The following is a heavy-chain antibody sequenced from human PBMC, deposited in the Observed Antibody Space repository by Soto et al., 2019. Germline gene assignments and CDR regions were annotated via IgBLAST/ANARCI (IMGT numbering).Heavy chain of an antibody. Sequence: EVQLLESGGGLVQPGGSLRLSCAASGFTFSSYAMSWVRQAPGKGLEWVSAISGSGGSTYYADSVKGRFTISRDNSKNTLYLQMTSLRAEDTAVYYCAKGFRPDIVATIFGYWGQGTLVTVSS. J-gene: IGHJ4*02. CDR1: GFTFSSYA. V-gene: IGHV3-23*01. CDR3: AKGFRPDIVATIFGY. D-gene: IGHD5-12*01. CDR2: ISGSGGST.